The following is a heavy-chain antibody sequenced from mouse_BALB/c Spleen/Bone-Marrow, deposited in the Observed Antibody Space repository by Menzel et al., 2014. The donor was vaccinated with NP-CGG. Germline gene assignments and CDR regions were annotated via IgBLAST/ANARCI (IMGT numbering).Heavy chain of an antibody. CDR1: GFTFSSFG. Sequence: EVKVVESGGGLVQPGGSRKLSCAASGFTFSSFGMHWVRQAPEKGLGWVAYISSGSSTIYYTDTVKGRFTISRDNPKNTLFLQMTSLRSEDTAMYYCARRYYGSSFSYFDYRGQGTTLTVSS. V-gene: IGHV5-17*02. CDR2: ISSGSSTI. J-gene: IGHJ2*01. CDR3: ARRYYGSSFSYFDY. D-gene: IGHD1-1*01.